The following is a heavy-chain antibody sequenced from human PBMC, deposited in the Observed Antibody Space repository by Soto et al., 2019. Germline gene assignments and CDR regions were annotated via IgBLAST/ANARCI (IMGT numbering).Heavy chain of an antibody. D-gene: IGHD3-16*01. Sequence: QVQLVQSGAEVKKPGSSVKVSCKASGGTFSNYAINWVRQAPGQGLEWMGGIIPIFGTANYAQKFQGRVTITADESTSTAYMELSSLRSEDTAVYYCASSSIMITFGGVMSGQTDDIWGQGTMVTVSS. CDR3: ASSSIMITFGGVMSGQTDDI. J-gene: IGHJ3*02. CDR2: IIPIFGTA. V-gene: IGHV1-69*12. CDR1: GGTFSNYA.